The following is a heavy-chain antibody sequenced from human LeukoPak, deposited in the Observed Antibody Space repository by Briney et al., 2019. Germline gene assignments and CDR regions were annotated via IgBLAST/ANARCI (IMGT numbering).Heavy chain of an antibody. CDR1: GFTFSRFA. Sequence: HSGGSLRLSCAASGFTFSRFAMSWVRQAPGKGLEWVSGISGSGDSTYYADSVKGRFTISRDNSKNTLYLQMNGLRAEDTAVYYCATYRRGYHDSSESYYFDYWGQGTLVTVSS. CDR2: ISGSGDST. CDR3: ATYRRGYHDSSESYYFDY. D-gene: IGHD3-22*01. V-gene: IGHV3-23*01. J-gene: IGHJ4*02.